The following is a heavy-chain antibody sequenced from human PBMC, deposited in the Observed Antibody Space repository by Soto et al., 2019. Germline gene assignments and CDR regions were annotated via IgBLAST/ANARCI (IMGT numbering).Heavy chain of an antibody. J-gene: IGHJ4*02. CDR1: GGSISSGGYS. V-gene: IGHV4-30-2*01. CDR3: ARVLLWFGELDPYFDY. D-gene: IGHD3-10*01. Sequence: QLQLQESGSGLVKPSQTLSLTCAVSGGSISSGGYSWSWIRQPPGKGLEWIGYIYHSGSPYYNPSLKSRATISVDRSKNQFSLKLSSVTAADTAVYYCARVLLWFGELDPYFDYWGQGTLVTVSS. CDR2: IYHSGSP.